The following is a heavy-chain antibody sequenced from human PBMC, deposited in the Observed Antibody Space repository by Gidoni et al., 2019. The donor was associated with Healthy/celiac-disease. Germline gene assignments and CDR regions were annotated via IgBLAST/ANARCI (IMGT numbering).Heavy chain of an antibody. Sequence: QVQLVQSGAEVKKPGSTVKVSCKASGGTFSSYAISWVRQAPGQGLEWVGGIIPIFGTANYAQKFQGRVTITADKSTSTAYMELSSLRSEDTSVYYCARGPYNWRGPWGYWGQGTLVTVSS. J-gene: IGHJ4*02. CDR1: GGTFSSYA. V-gene: IGHV1-69*06. CDR2: IIPIFGTA. D-gene: IGHD1-20*01. CDR3: ARGPYNWRGPWGY.